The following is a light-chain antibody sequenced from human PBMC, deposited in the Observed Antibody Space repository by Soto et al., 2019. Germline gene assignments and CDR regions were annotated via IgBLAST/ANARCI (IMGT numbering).Light chain of an antibody. J-gene: IGKJ2*01. CDR3: QQYNTYSYT. CDR1: QSINIW. CDR2: DAS. V-gene: IGKV1-5*01. Sequence: DIQMTQSPSTLSASVGDRVTIACRASQSINIWLAWYQQKAGKAHKLLIHDASTLENMVPFRFSGSGSGTQFTLTISGLQPDAFATYYCQQYNTYSYTFGQGTKLEIK.